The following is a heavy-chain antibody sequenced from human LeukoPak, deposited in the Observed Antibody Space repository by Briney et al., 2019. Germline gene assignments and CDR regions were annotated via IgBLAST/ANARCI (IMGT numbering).Heavy chain of an antibody. CDR3: ARVSGYCSSTSCFDY. V-gene: IGHV3-21*01. Sequence: GGSLRLSCAASGFTFSSYSMNWVRQAPGKGLEWVSSISSSSSYIYYADSVKGRFTISRDNAKNSLYLQMNSLRAKDTAVYYCARVSGYCSSTSCFDYWGQGTLVTVSS. J-gene: IGHJ4*02. CDR1: GFTFSSYS. CDR2: ISSSSSYI. D-gene: IGHD2-2*01.